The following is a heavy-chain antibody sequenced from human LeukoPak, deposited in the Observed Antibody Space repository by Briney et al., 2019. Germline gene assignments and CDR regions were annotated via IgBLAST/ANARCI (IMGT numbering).Heavy chain of an antibody. J-gene: IGHJ4*02. V-gene: IGHV3-23*01. CDR1: GFTFSSYG. Sequence: GGSLRLSCAASGFTFSSYGMSWVRQAPGKGLEWVSAISGSGGSTYYADSVKGRFTISRDNSKNTLYLLMNSLRAEDTAVYYCAKGPGELLFGVYWGQGTLVTVSS. CDR2: ISGSGGST. D-gene: IGHD3-10*01. CDR3: AKGPGELLFGVY.